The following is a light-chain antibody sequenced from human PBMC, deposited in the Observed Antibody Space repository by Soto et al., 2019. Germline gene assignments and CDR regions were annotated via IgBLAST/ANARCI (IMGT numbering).Light chain of an antibody. V-gene: IGKV1-27*01. J-gene: IGKJ1*01. CDR3: LQYAKDVPGT. CDR2: YAS. Sequence: DVQMTQSPSSLSASVGDRVTITCRASEVIGTYLAWYQQKPGEVPKLLIYYASTLQAGVPSRFSGSGSGTHFTLTISSLQPEDVGSYYCLQYAKDVPGTFGQGTKVEI. CDR1: EVIGTY.